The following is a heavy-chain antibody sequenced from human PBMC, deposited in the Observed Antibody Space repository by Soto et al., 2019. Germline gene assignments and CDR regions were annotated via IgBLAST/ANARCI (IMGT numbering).Heavy chain of an antibody. V-gene: IGHV5-51*01. Sequence: GESLKISCKGSGYSFTSYWIGWVRQMPGKGLEWMGIIYPGDSDTRYSPSFQGQVTMSVDTSKNQFSLKLSSVTAADTAVYYCARGWVRTYYYDSSGYFRYWGQGTLVTVSS. D-gene: IGHD3-22*01. CDR3: ARGWVRTYYYDSSGYFRY. CDR1: GYSFTSYW. CDR2: IYPGDSDT. J-gene: IGHJ4*02.